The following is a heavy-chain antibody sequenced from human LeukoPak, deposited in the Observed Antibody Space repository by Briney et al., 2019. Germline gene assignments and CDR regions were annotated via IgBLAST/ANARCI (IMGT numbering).Heavy chain of an antibody. CDR3: ARDFQNSIWYDGPGYYFDY. J-gene: IGHJ4*02. V-gene: IGHV1-2*02. D-gene: IGHD6-13*01. CDR1: GYTFTGYY. Sequence: ASVKVSCKASGYTFTGYYMHWVRQAPGQGLEWMGWINPTSGGTNYAQKFHGRVTRTRDTSISTAYMELSRLRSDDTAVYYCARDFQNSIWYDGPGYYFDYWGQGTLITVSS. CDR2: INPTSGGT.